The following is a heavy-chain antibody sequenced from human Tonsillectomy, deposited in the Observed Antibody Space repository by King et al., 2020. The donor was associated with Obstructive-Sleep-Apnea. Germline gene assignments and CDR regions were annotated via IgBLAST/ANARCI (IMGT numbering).Heavy chain of an antibody. CDR1: GFTFSSYA. Sequence: VQLVQSGGGVVQPGRSLRLSCAASGFTFSSYAMHWVRQAPGKGLEWMAVMSYDGGNKYYADSVKGRFTISRDNSKNTLYLQMNSLRAEDTAVYYCARGGPSFPFWDMDVWGQGTTVTVSS. CDR2: MSYDGGNK. D-gene: IGHD3-16*01. CDR3: ARGGPSFPFWDMDV. V-gene: IGHV3-30*04. J-gene: IGHJ6*02.